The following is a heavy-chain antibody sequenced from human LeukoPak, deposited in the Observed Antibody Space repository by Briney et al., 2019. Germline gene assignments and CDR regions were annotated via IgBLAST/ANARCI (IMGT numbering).Heavy chain of an antibody. CDR3: AKARGTYYGSGFDP. CDR2: ISWNSGSI. V-gene: IGHV3-9*01. J-gene: IGHJ5*02. Sequence: GRSLRLSCAASGFTFDDYAMHWVRQAPGKGLEWVSGISWNSGSIGYADSVKGRFTISRDSAKNSLYLQMNSLRAEDTALYYCAKARGTYYGSGFDPWGQGTLVTVSS. CDR1: GFTFDDYA. D-gene: IGHD3-10*01.